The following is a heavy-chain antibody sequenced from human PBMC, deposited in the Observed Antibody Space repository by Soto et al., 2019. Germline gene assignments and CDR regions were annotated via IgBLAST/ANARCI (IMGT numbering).Heavy chain of an antibody. Sequence: EVQLVESGGGLVKPGGSLRLSCAASGFTFSSYSMNWVRQAPGKGLEWVSSISSSSSYIYYADSVKGRFTISRDNAKNSLYLQMNSLRAEDTAVYYCARVADYVWGSYRTPFAFDIWGQGTMVTVSS. CDR1: GFTFSSYS. CDR2: ISSSSSYI. D-gene: IGHD3-16*02. V-gene: IGHV3-21*01. J-gene: IGHJ3*02. CDR3: ARVADYVWGSYRTPFAFDI.